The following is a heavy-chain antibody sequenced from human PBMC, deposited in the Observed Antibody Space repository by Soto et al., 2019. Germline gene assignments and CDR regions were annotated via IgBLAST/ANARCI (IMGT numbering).Heavy chain of an antibody. D-gene: IGHD3-3*01. CDR3: ARIMTISGVFRYYMDV. CDR2: IYYTGST. CDR1: GGPISSGGFY. J-gene: IGHJ6*03. V-gene: IGHV4-31*03. Sequence: SETLSLTCTVSGGPISSGGFYWSCIRQHPGKGLEWIAYIYYTGSTYYNPSLKSRVTMSVDTSKNQFSLKLSSVTAADTAVYYCARIMTISGVFRYYMDVWGKGTTVTVSS.